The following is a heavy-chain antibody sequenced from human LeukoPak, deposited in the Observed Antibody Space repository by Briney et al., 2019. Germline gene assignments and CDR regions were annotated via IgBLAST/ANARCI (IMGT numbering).Heavy chain of an antibody. CDR2: IYYSGNT. CDR1: GGSIRSGGYY. D-gene: IGHD3-9*01. J-gene: IGHJ4*02. V-gene: IGHV4-31*03. CDR3: ARDTPWGYFD. Sequence: SETLSLTCTVSGGSIRSGGYYWSWIRQHPGKGLEWIGYIYYSGNTYYNASLKSRVTISVDTSKNQFSLKLSSVTAADTAVYYCARDTPWGYFDWGQGTLVTVSS.